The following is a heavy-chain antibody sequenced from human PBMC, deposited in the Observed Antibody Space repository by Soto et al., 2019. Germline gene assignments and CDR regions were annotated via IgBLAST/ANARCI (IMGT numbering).Heavy chain of an antibody. Sequence: ASVKVSCKASGYTFTSYAMHWVRQAPGQRLEWMGWINAGNGNTKYSQKFQGRVTITRDTSASTAYMELSSLRSEDTAVYYCAREGLVVPAAIGYYYYYYGMDVWGQGTTVTVSS. CDR3: AREGLVVPAAIGYYYYYYGMDV. V-gene: IGHV1-3*01. D-gene: IGHD2-2*01. CDR1: GYTFTSYA. J-gene: IGHJ6*02. CDR2: INAGNGNT.